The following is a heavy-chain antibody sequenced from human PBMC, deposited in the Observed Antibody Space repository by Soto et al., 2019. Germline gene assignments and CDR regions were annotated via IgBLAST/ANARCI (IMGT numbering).Heavy chain of an antibody. V-gene: IGHV6-1*01. J-gene: IGHJ4*02. CDR2: TYYRSKWFN. D-gene: IGHD3-3*01. CDR3: VRDGDGSGRTDFQY. CDR1: GDSVSSNLAA. Sequence: PSQTLSLTCAISGDSVSSNLAAWNWIRQSPSRGLEWLGRTYYRSKWFNEYALSLKSRISINADTSKNQFSLQLSSVTLEDTAVYYCVRDGDGSGRTDFQYWGQGTLVTFSS.